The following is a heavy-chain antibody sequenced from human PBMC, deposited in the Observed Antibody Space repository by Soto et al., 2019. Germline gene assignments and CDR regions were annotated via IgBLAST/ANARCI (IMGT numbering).Heavy chain of an antibody. CDR1: GFSLNTGKKG. V-gene: IGHV2-5*02. D-gene: IGHD3-3*01. CDR2: IYWDDDK. CDR3: AHTDQSEAEFFFDV. Sequence: QITLEESGPTPVNPTQTLTLTCTFSGFSLNTGKKGVGWIRQPPGKALEWLAVIYWDDDKRYSPSLESRLTITKDSSKNQVVLQITNVDPVDTGTYYCAHTDQSEAEFFFDVWGQGTTVTVSS. J-gene: IGHJ3*01.